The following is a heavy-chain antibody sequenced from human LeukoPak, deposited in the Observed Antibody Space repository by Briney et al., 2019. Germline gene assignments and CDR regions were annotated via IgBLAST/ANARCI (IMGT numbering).Heavy chain of an antibody. V-gene: IGHV4-39*01. CDR1: GGSISSSSYY. CDR2: IYYSGST. J-gene: IGHJ5*02. D-gene: IGHD3-22*01. CDR3: ARHSDSSGYYFSREGNWFDP. Sequence: SETLSLTCTVSGGSISSSSYYWGWIRQPPGKGLEWIGSIYYSGSTYYNPSLKSRVTISVDTSKNQFSLKLSSVTAADTAVYYCARHSDSSGYYFSREGNWFDPWGQGTLVTVSS.